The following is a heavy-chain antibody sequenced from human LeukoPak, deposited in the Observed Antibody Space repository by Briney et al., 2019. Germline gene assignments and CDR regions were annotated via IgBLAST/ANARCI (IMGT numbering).Heavy chain of an antibody. Sequence: ASVQVSCKTSGYTFTNYDINWVRQATGQGLKWLGWMSPNNGNTGYAQKFQGRVTMTRDTSINTAYMELSSLRSEDTAVYYCASNPPRTREFNSWGQGALVTVSS. CDR3: ASNPPRTREFNS. J-gene: IGHJ4*02. CDR2: MSPNNGNT. V-gene: IGHV1-8*01. CDR1: GYTFTNYD. D-gene: IGHD1-7*01.